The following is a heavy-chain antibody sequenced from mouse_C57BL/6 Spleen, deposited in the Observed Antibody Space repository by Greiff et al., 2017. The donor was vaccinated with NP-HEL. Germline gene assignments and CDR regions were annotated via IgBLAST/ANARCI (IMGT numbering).Heavy chain of an antibody. D-gene: IGHD2-5*01. CDR3: ARQDSNSVAWFAY. CDR2: ISSGGSYT. J-gene: IGHJ3*01. Sequence: EVKLVESGGDLVKPGGSLKLSCAASGFTFSSYGMSWVRQTPDKRLEWVATISSGGSYTYYPDSVKGRFTISSDNAKNTLYLQMSSLKSEDTAMYYCARQDSNSVAWFAYWGQGTLVTVSA. CDR1: GFTFSSYG. V-gene: IGHV5-6*01.